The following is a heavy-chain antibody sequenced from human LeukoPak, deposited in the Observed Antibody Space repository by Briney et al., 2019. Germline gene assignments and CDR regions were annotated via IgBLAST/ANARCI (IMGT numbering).Heavy chain of an antibody. CDR1: GGSISSSSYY. J-gene: IGHJ4*02. CDR2: IYYSGST. V-gene: IGHV4-39*01. Sequence: SETLSLTCTVSGGSISSSSYYWGWIRQPPGKGLGWIGSIYYSGSTYYNPSLKSRVTISVDTSKNQFSLKLSSVTAADTAVYYCARRTGVFIDYWGQGTLVTVSS. D-gene: IGHD7-27*01. CDR3: ARRTGVFIDY.